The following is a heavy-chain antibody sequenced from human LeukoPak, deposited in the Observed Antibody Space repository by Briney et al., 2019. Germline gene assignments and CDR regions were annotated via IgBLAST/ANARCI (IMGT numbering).Heavy chain of an antibody. V-gene: IGHV3-7*01. CDR1: GFTFRSSW. CDR2: IKQDGSDK. Sequence: PGGSLRLSCAASGFTFRSSWMNWVRQAPGKGLEWVANIKQDGSDKYYVDSVKGRFTISRDNAKNSLYLQMNSLRADDTAVYYCARQDSWGQGTLVTVSS. J-gene: IGHJ4*02. CDR3: ARQDS.